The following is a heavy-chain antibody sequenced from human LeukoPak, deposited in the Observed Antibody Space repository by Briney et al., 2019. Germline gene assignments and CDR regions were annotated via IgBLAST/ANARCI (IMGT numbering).Heavy chain of an antibody. V-gene: IGHV4-31*03. Sequence: SQTLSLTCTVSGGSISSGGYYWSWIRQHPGKGLEWIGYIYYSGSTYYNPSLKSRVTISVDTSKNQFSLKPSSVTAADTAVYYCARGGPDTAMVPPDYWGQGTLVTVSS. D-gene: IGHD5-18*01. CDR2: IYYSGST. J-gene: IGHJ4*02. CDR3: ARGGPDTAMVPPDY. CDR1: GGSISSGGYY.